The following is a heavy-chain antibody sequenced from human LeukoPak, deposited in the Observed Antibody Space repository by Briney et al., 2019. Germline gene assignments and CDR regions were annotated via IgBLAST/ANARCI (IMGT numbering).Heavy chain of an antibody. D-gene: IGHD2-15*01. CDR2: IFRILGIA. V-gene: IGHV1-69*10. J-gene: IGHJ2*01. Sequence: SVKVSCKASGCTFSSYAMSWVRQAPGKGLEWVGGIFRILGIANYAQKFQGRVTITADKSTSTAYMELSSLRSEDTAVYYCAGVEGSSRLGGYWYFDLWGRGTLVTVYS. CDR3: AGVEGSSRLGGYWYFDL. CDR1: GCTFSSYA.